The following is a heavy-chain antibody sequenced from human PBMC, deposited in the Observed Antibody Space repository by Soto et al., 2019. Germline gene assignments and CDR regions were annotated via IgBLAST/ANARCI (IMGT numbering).Heavy chain of an antibody. CDR2: IIPIFGTA. CDR3: STHERIAAPFFDY. CDR1: GGTFSSYA. Sequence: QVQLVQSGAEVKKPGSSVKVSCKASGGTFSSYAISWVRQAPGQWLEWMGGIIPIFGTANYAQKFQGRVTITADESTSTAYMELSSLRSEDTAVYYCSTHERIAAPFFDYWGQGTLVTVSS. V-gene: IGHV1-69*01. D-gene: IGHD6-6*01. J-gene: IGHJ4*02.